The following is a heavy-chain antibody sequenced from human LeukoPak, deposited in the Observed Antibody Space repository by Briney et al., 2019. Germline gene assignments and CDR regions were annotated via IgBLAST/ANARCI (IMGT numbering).Heavy chain of an antibody. J-gene: IGHJ5*02. CDR1: GYSFTSYW. CDR3: ARSKQALEWLLSWFDP. CDR2: IYPGDSDT. D-gene: IGHD3-3*01. V-gene: IGHV5-51*01. Sequence: GESLKISCKGPGYSFTSYWIGWVRQMPGKGLEWMGIIYPGDSDTRYSPSFQGQVTISADKSISTAYLQWSSLKASDTAMYYCARSKQALEWLLSWFDPWGQGTLVTVSS.